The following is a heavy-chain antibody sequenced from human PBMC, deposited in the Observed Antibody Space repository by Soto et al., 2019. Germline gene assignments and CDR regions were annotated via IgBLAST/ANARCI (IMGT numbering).Heavy chain of an antibody. V-gene: IGHV1-2*02. CDR3: ARVHSLGYFSVTSCCNLCPGFDP. D-gene: IGHD2-2*01. CDR1: GYTFTSYY. Sequence: ASVKVSCKASGYTFTSYYMHWVRQAPGQGLEWMGWINPNSGGTNYAQKFQGRVTMTRDTPISTAYMELSRLRSDDTAVYYCARVHSLGYFSVTSCCNLCPGFDPWGQGTLVTVSS. J-gene: IGHJ5*02. CDR2: INPNSGGT.